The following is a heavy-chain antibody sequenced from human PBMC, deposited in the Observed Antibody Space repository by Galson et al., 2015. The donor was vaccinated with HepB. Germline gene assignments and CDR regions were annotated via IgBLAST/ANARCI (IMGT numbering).Heavy chain of an antibody. CDR1: GFTFSSYS. CDR2: ISSSSSTI. CDR3: ATLAWGKTISPGGSRYRSYYMDV. J-gene: IGHJ6*03. Sequence: SLRLSCAASGFTFSSYSMNWVRQAPGKGLEWVSYISSSSSTIYYADSVKGRFTISRDNAKNSLYLQMNSLRAEDTAVYYCATLAWGKTISPGGSRYRSYYMDVWGKGTTVTVSS. D-gene: IGHD2-15*01. V-gene: IGHV3-48*01.